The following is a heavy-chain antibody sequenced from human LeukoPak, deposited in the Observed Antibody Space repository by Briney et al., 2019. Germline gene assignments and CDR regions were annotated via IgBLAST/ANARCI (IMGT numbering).Heavy chain of an antibody. CDR1: GFTFSSYG. J-gene: IGHJ6*02. Sequence: GGSLRLSCAASGFTFSSYGMHWVRQAPGKGLEWVAVISYDGSNKYYADSVKGRFTISRDNSKNTLYLQMNSLRAEDTAVYYCAKDFELELPGGMDVWGQGTTVTVSS. CDR3: AKDFELELPGGMDV. CDR2: ISYDGSNK. V-gene: IGHV3-30*18. D-gene: IGHD1-7*01.